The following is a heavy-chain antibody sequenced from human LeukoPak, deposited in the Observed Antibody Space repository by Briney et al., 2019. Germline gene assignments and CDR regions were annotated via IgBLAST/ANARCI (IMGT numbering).Heavy chain of an antibody. CDR3: ARRGVPGPHYYYYYMDV. J-gene: IGHJ6*03. CDR2: IIPIFGTA. D-gene: IGHD1-1*01. CDR1: GGTFSSYA. Sequence: SVKVSCKASGGTFSSYAISWVRQAPGQGLEWMGGIIPIFGTANYAQKFQGRVTITTDESTSTAYMELSSLRSEDTAVYYCARRGVPGPHYYYYYMDVWGKGTTVTVSS. V-gene: IGHV1-69*05.